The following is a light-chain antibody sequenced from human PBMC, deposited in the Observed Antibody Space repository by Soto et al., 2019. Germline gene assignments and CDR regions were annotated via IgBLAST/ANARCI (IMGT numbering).Light chain of an antibody. CDR2: AAS. J-gene: IGKJ4*01. CDR1: QVLYNY. CDR3: QQYSTAPFT. V-gene: IGKV1-27*01. Sequence: DIQMTQSPSSLSASVGDRVTITCRASQVLYNYLAWYQQKPGEAPKLMISAASTLQSGVPSRFGGRGSGKDFTLTISSLQPEDVATYYCQQYSTAPFTFGGGTNVEIK.